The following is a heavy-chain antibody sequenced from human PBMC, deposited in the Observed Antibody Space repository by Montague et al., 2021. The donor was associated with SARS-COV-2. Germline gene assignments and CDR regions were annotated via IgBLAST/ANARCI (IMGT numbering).Heavy chain of an antibody. CDR1: GGSFSGYY. Sequence: SETLSLTCAVYGGSFSGYYWTWIRQPPGKGLESIGYIYHNGSTKYNPSLKSRVTISVDTSKNQFSLKLSSVSVADTAVYYRARGGGNSADYYNYTMDVWGQGTTVTVFS. D-gene: IGHD4-23*01. CDR3: ARGGGNSADYYNYTMDV. V-gene: IGHV4-59*01. J-gene: IGHJ6*02. CDR2: IYHNGST.